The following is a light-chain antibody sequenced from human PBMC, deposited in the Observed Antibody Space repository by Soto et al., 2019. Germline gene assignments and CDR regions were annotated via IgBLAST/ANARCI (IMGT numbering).Light chain of an antibody. V-gene: IGKV3-20*01. CDR2: GAT. CDR3: QKYGSFSIT. Sequence: ENVLTPSPVTLSLSPGERATLSCRASQSVSSTYLAWYQQKPGQAPSLLIYGATSTATGIPDRFSGSGSGTDFTLNISRLEPEDFAVYYCQKYGSFSITFGQGTRLEIK. J-gene: IGKJ5*01. CDR1: QSVSSTY.